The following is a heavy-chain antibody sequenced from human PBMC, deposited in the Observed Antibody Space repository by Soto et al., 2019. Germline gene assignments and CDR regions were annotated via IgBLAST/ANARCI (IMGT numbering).Heavy chain of an antibody. CDR2: IIPMLTVT. CDR1: GGTFNTYT. J-gene: IGHJ3*01. D-gene: IGHD2-2*01. CDR3: SIGSWSAETFDV. V-gene: IGHV1-69*02. Sequence: QVHLTQSGAEVKKPGSSVKVSCKAAGGTFNTYTLFWVRQAPGHGLEWMGRIIPMLTVTNSAQKFQDRLTLTADMSTGTAFMELTSLRSDDTAVYYCSIGSWSAETFDVWGQGTMVTVSS.